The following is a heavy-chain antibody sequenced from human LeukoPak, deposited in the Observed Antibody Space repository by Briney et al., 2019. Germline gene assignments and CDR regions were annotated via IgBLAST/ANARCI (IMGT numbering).Heavy chain of an antibody. V-gene: IGHV3-11*01. CDR1: GFTFSDYY. J-gene: IGHJ4*02. CDR2: ISSSGSTI. D-gene: IGHD4-17*01. CDR3: ARFQAAFYGDYGDGDY. Sequence: GSLRLSCAASGFTFSDYYMSWIRQAPGKGLEWVSYISSSGSTIYYADSVKGRFTISRDNAKNSLYLQMNSLRAEDTAVYYCARFQAAFYGDYGDGDYWGQGTLVTVSS.